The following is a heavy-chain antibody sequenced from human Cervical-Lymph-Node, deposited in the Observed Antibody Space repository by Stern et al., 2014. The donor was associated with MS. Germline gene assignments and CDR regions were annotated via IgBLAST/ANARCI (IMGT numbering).Heavy chain of an antibody. V-gene: IGHV4-61*02. Sequence: QVQLQESGPGLVKPSQTLSLTCTVSGGSISSGTYYWSWIRQPAGRGLEWIGRIFASGSTNYNPSLKSRVTLSVDTSQNQFSLKLTSVPAADTAVYYCARGGEAQLWLLTHIDVWGQGTTVTVSS. CDR2: IFASGST. CDR3: ARGGEAQLWLLTHIDV. D-gene: IGHD5-18*01. J-gene: IGHJ6*02. CDR1: GGSISSGTYY.